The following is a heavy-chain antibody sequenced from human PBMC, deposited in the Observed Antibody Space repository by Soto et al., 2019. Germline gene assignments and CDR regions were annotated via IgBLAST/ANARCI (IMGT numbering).Heavy chain of an antibody. CDR1: GGTFSSYA. CDR2: IIPIFGTA. Sequence: SVKVSCKASGGTFSSYAISWVRQAPGQGLEWMGGIIPIFGTANYAQKFQGRVTITADESTSTAYMELSSLRSEDTAVYYCARGDLIAADHDAFYIWGQGTMVTVSS. CDR3: ARGDLIAADHDAFYI. J-gene: IGHJ3*02. D-gene: IGHD6-13*01. V-gene: IGHV1-69*13.